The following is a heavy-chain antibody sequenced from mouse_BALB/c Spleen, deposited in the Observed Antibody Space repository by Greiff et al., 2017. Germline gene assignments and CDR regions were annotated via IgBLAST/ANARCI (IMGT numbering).Heavy chain of an antibody. J-gene: IGHJ2*01. CDR3: ARNGNLVFDY. D-gene: IGHD2-1*01. CDR2: ISNGGGST. Sequence: EVKLMESGGGLVQPGGSLKLSCAASGFTFSSYTMSWVRQTPEKRLEWVAYISNGGGSTYYPDTVKGRFTISRDNAKNTLYLQMSSLKSEDTAMYYCARNGNLVFDYWGQGTTLTVSS. V-gene: IGHV5-12-2*01. CDR1: GFTFSSYT.